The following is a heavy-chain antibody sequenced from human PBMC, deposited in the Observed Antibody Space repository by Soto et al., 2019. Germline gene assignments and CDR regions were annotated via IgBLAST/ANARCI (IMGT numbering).Heavy chain of an antibody. Sequence: GESLKISCAASGFTFSSYAMHWVRQAPGKGLEWVAVISYDGSNKYYADSVKGRFTISRDNSKNTLYLQMNSLRAEDTAVYYCSRGASEDNNSNYYYCRAGWGRGTTFSVAS. CDR1: GFTFSSYA. V-gene: IGHV3-30-3*01. CDR3: SRGASEDNNSNYYYCRAG. J-gene: IGHJ6*01. CDR2: ISYDGSNK. D-gene: IGHD4-4*01.